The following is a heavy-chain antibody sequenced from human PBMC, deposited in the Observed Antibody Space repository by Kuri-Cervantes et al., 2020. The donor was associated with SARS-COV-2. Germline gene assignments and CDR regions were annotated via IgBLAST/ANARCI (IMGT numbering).Heavy chain of an antibody. CDR3: AREGPSGDYIMSRFGGGAPDY. CDR1: GFTVSSNY. V-gene: IGHV3-66*01. J-gene: IGHJ4*02. Sequence: GESLKISCAASGFTVSSNYMSWVRQAPGKGLEWVSVIYSGGSTYYADPVKGRFTISRDNSKNTLYLQMNSLIAEDTAVYYCAREGPSGDYIMSRFGGGAPDYWGQGTLVTVSS. D-gene: IGHD3-16*01. CDR2: IYSGGST.